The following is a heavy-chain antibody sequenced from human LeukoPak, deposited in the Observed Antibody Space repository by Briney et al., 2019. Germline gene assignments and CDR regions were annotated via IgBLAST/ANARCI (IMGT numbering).Heavy chain of an antibody. V-gene: IGHV3-20*04. J-gene: IGHJ4*02. CDR3: ARVYGDYPAGYCDH. CDR2: INWNGGST. Sequence: GGSLRLSCAASGFTFDDYGMSWVRQAPGKGLEWVSGINWNGGSTGYADSVKGRFTISRDNAKNSLYLQMNSLRAEDTALYYCARVYGDYPAGYCDHWGQGTLVTVSS. D-gene: IGHD4-17*01. CDR1: GFTFDDYG.